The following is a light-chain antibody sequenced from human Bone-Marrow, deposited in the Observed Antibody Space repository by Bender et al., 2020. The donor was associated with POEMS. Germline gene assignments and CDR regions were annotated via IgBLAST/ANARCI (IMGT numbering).Light chain of an antibody. V-gene: IGLV3-21*03. Sequence: SYVLTQPPSVSVAPGKTATITCAADNIENKPVHWYQQKPGQAPVLVVYDDRDRPSGIPERFSGSNSGNTATLTISGTQAMDEADYYCQAWDSSTDVVFGGGTKLTVL. J-gene: IGLJ2*01. CDR2: DDR. CDR3: QAWDSSTDVV. CDR1: NIENKP.